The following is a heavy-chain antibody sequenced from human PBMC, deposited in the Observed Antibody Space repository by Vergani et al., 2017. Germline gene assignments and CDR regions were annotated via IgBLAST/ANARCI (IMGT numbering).Heavy chain of an antibody. Sequence: QVQLVESGGGLVKPGGSLRLSCAASGFTFSDYYMSWIRQPPGKGLEWIASIYYSGSTYYNPSLKSRVTISVDTSKNQFSLKLSSVTAADTAVYFCARHSXVEWLVKLGWIDPWGQGILVTVSS. J-gene: IGHJ5*02. CDR1: GFTFSDYY. D-gene: IGHD6-19*01. V-gene: IGHV4-38-2*01. CDR3: ARHSXVEWLVKLGWIDP. CDR2: IYYSGST.